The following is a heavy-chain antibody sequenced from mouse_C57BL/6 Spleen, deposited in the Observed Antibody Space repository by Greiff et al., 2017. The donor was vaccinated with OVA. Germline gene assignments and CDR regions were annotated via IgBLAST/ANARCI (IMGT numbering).Heavy chain of an antibody. CDR3: ARDPHDGSSHYWYFDV. Sequence: DVKLQEPGPGLVKPSQSLSLTCSVTGYSITSGYYWNWIRQFPGNKLEWMGYISYDGSNNYNQSLKNRISITRDTSKNQFFLKLNSVTTEDTATYYCARDPHDGSSHYWYFDVWGTGTTVTVSS. V-gene: IGHV3-6*01. D-gene: IGHD1-1*01. CDR1: GYSITSGYY. J-gene: IGHJ1*03. CDR2: ISYDGSN.